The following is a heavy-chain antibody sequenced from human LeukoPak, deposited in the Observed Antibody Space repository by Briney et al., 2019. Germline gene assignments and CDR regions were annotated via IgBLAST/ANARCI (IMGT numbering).Heavy chain of an antibody. D-gene: IGHD3-3*01. V-gene: IGHV3-23*01. CDR2: ISGSGGST. CDR1: GFTFSSYA. CDR3: AKDPYSDFWSGYYFFDY. J-gene: IGHJ4*02. Sequence: PGGSLRLSCAASGFTFSSYAMSWVRQAPGKGLEWVSAISGSGGSTYYADSVKGRFTISRDNSKNTLYMQMSSLRAEDTALYYCAKDPYSDFWSGYYFFDYWGQGTLATVSS.